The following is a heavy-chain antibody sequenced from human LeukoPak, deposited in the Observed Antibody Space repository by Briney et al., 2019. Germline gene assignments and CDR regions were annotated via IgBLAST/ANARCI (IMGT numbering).Heavy chain of an antibody. Sequence: SETLSLTCTVSGGSVSSDSYYWSWIRQPPGKGLEWIGHISYSGTTNYNPSLKSRVIISIDISQNHFSLKLTSVTAADTAVCDCAGAPSPTFFDYWGQGPLATVSS. CDR2: ISYSGTT. CDR1: GGSVSSDSYY. CDR3: AGAPSPTFFDY. V-gene: IGHV4-61*01. D-gene: IGHD2-2*01. J-gene: IGHJ4*02.